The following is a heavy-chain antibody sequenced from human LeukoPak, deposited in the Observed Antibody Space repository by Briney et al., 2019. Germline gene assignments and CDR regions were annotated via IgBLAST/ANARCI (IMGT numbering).Heavy chain of an antibody. CDR2: IKQDGSEK. CDR1: GFTFSTYW. CDR3: ASGDGFDF. V-gene: IGHV3-7*01. Sequence: PGGSLTLSCTPSGFTFSTYWMSWVRQAPGKGLEWVANIKQDGSEKYYVDSVKGRFTISRDNARNSLYLQMNSLQAEDTAVYYCASGDGFDFWGLGTLVTVSS. J-gene: IGHJ4*02.